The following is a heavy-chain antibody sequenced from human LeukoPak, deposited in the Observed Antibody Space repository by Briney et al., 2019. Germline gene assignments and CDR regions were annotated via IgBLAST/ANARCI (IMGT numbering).Heavy chain of an antibody. CDR3: ARDLLGEWLNNWFDP. CDR2: ISNSSTYI. J-gene: IGHJ5*02. V-gene: IGHV3-21*01. CDR1: GFTFSSHR. D-gene: IGHD6-19*01. Sequence: SLSLSCAASGFTFSSHRMNWVRQAPAKGLASISSISNSSTYIYYADSVKGRFTISRVHPYNSSYMQTNILIAADTAVYYCARDLLGEWLNNWFDPWGQGTLVTVSA.